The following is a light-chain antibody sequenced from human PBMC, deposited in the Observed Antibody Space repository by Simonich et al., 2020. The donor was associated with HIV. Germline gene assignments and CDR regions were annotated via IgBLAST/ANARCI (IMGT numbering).Light chain of an antibody. J-gene: IGKJ1*01. CDR3: QQYYITPPT. V-gene: IGKV4-1*01. CDR2: WAS. Sequence: DIVMTQSPDSLAVSLGERATINCKSSQSILYNSNNKNYLAWYQQKPGQPPKLLIYWASTRESGVPDRFRGSGSGTDFTLTISSLQAEDVAVYYCQQYYITPPTFGQGTQVEIK. CDR1: QSILYNSNNKNY.